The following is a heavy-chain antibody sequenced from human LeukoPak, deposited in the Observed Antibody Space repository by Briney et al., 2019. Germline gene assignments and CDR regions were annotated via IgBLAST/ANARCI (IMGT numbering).Heavy chain of an antibody. Sequence: GGSLRRSCAAPGFTFSSYWMHWVRQAPGKGLVWVSRVNTDGSTPTYADSVKGRFTISRDNAKNTLYLQMNSLRAEDTAVYYCARDRGSYSDYWGQGTLVTVSS. J-gene: IGHJ4*02. V-gene: IGHV3-74*01. D-gene: IGHD3-16*01. CDR2: VNTDGSTP. CDR1: GFTFSSYW. CDR3: ARDRGSYSDY.